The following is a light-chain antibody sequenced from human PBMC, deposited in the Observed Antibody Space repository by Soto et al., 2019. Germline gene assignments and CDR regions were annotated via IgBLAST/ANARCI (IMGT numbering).Light chain of an antibody. J-gene: IGLJ3*02. CDR1: SSDVGGYNY. CDR2: EVC. Sequence: QSALTQPASVSGSPGQSITISCTGTSSDVGGYNYVSWYQQHPGKAPKLMIYEVCNRPSGVSNRFSGSKSGNTASLTISGLQAEDEADYYCQSYDSRLSGWVFGGGTKLTVL. V-gene: IGLV2-14*01. CDR3: QSYDSRLSGWV.